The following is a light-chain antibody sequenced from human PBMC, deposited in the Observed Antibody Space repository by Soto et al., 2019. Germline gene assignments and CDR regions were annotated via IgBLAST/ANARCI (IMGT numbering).Light chain of an antibody. Sequence: DIQMTQSPSSLSASVGDRVTITCRASQSISKYLNWYQQKPGKAPSLLMYAVSSLQGGVPPRFSGSASVTNFSLTIAGLQREDFATYHCQQSYRTPYTFGQGTKLEIK. CDR1: QSISKY. V-gene: IGKV1-39*01. CDR3: QQSYRTPYT. J-gene: IGKJ2*01. CDR2: AVS.